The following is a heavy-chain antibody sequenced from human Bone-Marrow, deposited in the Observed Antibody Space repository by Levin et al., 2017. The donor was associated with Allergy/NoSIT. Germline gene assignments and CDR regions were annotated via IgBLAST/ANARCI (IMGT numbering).Heavy chain of an antibody. Sequence: AGGSLRLSCVASGFTFSSQAMSWVRQAPGKGLEWVSTISVSGGSTYYADSVKGRFTISRDNSKNTLYLQMNSLRAEDTAVYYCAKGLYFDIWGQGTMVTVSS. CDR2: ISVSGGST. V-gene: IGHV3-23*01. J-gene: IGHJ3*02. CDR1: GFTFSSQA. CDR3: AKGLYFDI.